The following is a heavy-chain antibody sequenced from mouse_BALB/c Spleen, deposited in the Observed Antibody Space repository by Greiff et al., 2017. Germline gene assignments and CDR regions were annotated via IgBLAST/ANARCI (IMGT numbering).Heavy chain of an antibody. J-gene: IGHJ4*01. CDR1: GFTFSSFG. V-gene: IGHV5-17*02. CDR2: ISSGSSTI. D-gene: IGHD1-1*01. Sequence: DVKLVESGGGLVQPGGSRKLSCAASGFTFSSFGMHWVRQAPEKGLEWVAYISSGSSTIYYADTVKGRFTISRDNPKNTLFLQMTSLRSEDTAMYYCARTYYYGSSHDYAMDYWGQGTSVTVSS. CDR3: ARTYYYGSSHDYAMDY.